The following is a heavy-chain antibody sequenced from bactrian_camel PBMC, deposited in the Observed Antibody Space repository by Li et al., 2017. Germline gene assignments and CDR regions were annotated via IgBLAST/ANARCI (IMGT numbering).Heavy chain of an antibody. V-gene: IGHV3S25*01. J-gene: IGHJ4*01. CDR3: AASNLVVQSPNVFRAPSYRF. CDR1: YQYGTYC. CDR2: IQTRGGTT. Sequence: WSLVLSCTASYQYGTYCMAWFRQAPGKEREGVAVIQTRGGTTYYADSVKGRLTISHDNAKSAAYLHMNSLIPEDSAMYYCAASNLVVQSPNVFRAPSYRFWGQGTQVTVS. D-gene: IGHD7*01.